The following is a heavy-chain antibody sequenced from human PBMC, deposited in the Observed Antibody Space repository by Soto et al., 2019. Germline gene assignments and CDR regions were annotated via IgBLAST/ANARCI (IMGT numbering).Heavy chain of an antibody. J-gene: IGHJ4*02. V-gene: IGHV1-69*02. CDR3: ARHHCSSTSCYDY. D-gene: IGHD2-2*01. CDR1: GGTFSSYT. Sequence: QVQLVQPGAEVKKPGSSVKVSCRASGGTFSSYTISWVRQAPGQGLEWMGRIIPILGIANYAQKFQGRVTITADKSTSTAYMELSSLRSEDTAVYYCARHHCSSTSCYDYWGQGTLVTVSS. CDR2: IIPILGIA.